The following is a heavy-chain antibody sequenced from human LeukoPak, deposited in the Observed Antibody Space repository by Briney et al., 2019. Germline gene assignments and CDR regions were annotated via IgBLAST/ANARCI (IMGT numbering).Heavy chain of an antibody. D-gene: IGHD3-22*01. Sequence: SVKVSCKASGGTFSNYAISWVRQAPGQGLEWMGGIIPIFGAANYAQKFQGKVTITADESTSTAYMELSGLRSEDTAVYYCARGWDYDSGGRPTAYVYWGQGTLVSVSS. CDR1: GGTFSNYA. V-gene: IGHV1-69*13. J-gene: IGHJ4*02. CDR2: IIPIFGAA. CDR3: ARGWDYDSGGRPTAYVY.